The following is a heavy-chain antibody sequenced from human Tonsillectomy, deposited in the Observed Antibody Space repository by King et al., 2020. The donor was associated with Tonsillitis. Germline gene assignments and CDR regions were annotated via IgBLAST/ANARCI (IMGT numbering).Heavy chain of an antibody. V-gene: IGHV4-59*01. CDR2: IQNSGST. CDR3: ARVVKTIFDL. D-gene: IGHD4/OR15-4a*01. J-gene: IGHJ4*01. Sequence: VQLQESGPGLVMPSETLSLTCTVSGGSISDYYWSWIRQPPGKGLEWIGYIQNSGSTKYNPSLKSRVTISVDTSKNQFSLTLSSVTAADTAVYYCARVVKTIFDLWGQGTLVTGAS. CDR1: GGSISDYY.